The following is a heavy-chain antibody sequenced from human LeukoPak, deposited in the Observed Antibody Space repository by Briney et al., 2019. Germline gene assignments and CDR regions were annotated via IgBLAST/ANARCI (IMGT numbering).Heavy chain of an antibody. V-gene: IGHV3-23*01. CDR2: ISSSGGSP. CDR3: AKDQALSLSSSRALDY. J-gene: IGHJ4*02. CDR1: GFIFSSSA. Sequence: PGGSLRLSCVGSGFIFSSSAMSWVRQAPGKGLEWVSAISSSGGSPYYADSVNGRFTISRDNSKNTLYLQMNSLRAEDTALYYCAKDQALSLSSSRALDYWGQGTLVTVSS. D-gene: IGHD2-2*01.